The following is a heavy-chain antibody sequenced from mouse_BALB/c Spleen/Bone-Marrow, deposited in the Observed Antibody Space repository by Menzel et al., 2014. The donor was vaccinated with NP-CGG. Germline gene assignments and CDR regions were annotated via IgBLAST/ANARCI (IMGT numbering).Heavy chain of an antibody. V-gene: IGHV1S81*02. CDR1: GYTFTNYF. CDR2: INPNNGGT. Sequence: QVQLKESGAELVKPGASVKLSCKASGYTFTNYFMYWVQQRPGQGLEWIGEINPNNGGTNFNENFKSKVTLTLDKSSSTAFMQLNSLASEDSAVYYCTRSGPGFAYWGHGTLVTVSA. J-gene: IGHJ3*01. CDR3: TRSGPGFAY.